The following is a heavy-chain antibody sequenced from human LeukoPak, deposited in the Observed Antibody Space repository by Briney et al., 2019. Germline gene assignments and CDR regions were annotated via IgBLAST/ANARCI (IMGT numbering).Heavy chain of an antibody. CDR1: GFTFSSYS. CDR3: ARGSIVGGGSRFDY. Sequence: PGGSLRLSCAASGFTFSSYSMNWVRQAPGKGLEWVSYISSSATSIYYADSVKGRFTISRDNAKNSLYLQMTSLRVEDTAVYYCARGSIVGGGSRFDYWGQGTLVTVSS. V-gene: IGHV3-48*01. J-gene: IGHJ4*02. CDR2: ISSSATSI. D-gene: IGHD1-26*01.